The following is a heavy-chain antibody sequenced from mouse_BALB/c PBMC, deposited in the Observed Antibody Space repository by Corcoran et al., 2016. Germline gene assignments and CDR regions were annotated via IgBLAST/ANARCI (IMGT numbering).Heavy chain of an antibody. Sequence: QVQLQQSGAELVRPGASVTLSCKASGYTFTDYEMHWVKQTHVHGLEWIGAIDPETGGTAYNQKFKGKATLTADKSSSTAYMELRSLTSEDSAVYYCTRDGNYDYWGQGTTLTVSS. D-gene: IGHD2-1*01. CDR2: IDPETGGT. V-gene: IGHV1-15*01. CDR3: TRDGNYDY. CDR1: GYTFTDYE. J-gene: IGHJ2*01.